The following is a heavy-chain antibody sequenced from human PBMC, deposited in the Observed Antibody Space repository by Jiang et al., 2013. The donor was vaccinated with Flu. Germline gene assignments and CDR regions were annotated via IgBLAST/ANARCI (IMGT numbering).Heavy chain of an antibody. D-gene: IGHD2-15*01. CDR3: ARTPVVVVAANPLADYYYYGMDV. V-gene: IGHV2-70*01. CDR2: IDWDDDK. J-gene: IGHJ6*02. CDR1: GFSLSTSGMC. Sequence: KPTQTLTLTCTFSGFSLSTSGMCVSWIRQPPGKALEWLALIDWDDDKYYSTSLKTRLTISKDTSKNQVVLTMTNMDPVDTATYYCARTPVVVVAANPLADYYYYGMDVWGQGTTVTVSS.